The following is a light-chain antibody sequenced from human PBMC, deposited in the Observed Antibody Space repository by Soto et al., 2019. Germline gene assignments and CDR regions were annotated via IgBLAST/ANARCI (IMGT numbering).Light chain of an antibody. Sequence: EIVLTQSPATLSLSPGERATLSCRASQSVSSYLAWYQQKPVQAPRLLISDASNRATGIPARFSGSGSGTDFTLTISRLEPQDFAVYYCQQRSNWLTFGPGTKVDIK. J-gene: IGKJ3*01. CDR1: QSVSSY. V-gene: IGKV3-11*01. CDR2: DAS. CDR3: QQRSNWLT.